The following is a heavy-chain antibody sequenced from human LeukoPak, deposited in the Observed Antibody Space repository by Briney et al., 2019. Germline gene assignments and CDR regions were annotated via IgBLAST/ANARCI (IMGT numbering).Heavy chain of an antibody. CDR3: SRGGTDDPFNS. Sequence: PGGSLRLSCAASGFTFRSYSMNWVRQAPGQGLEWVSSISPRSDYIYYADSLKGRFTISRDNAKDSLYLQMNSLRAEDTAVYYCSRGGTDDPFNSWGQGTLVTVSS. CDR2: ISPRSDYI. D-gene: IGHD1-1*01. J-gene: IGHJ4*02. V-gene: IGHV3-21*01. CDR1: GFTFRSYS.